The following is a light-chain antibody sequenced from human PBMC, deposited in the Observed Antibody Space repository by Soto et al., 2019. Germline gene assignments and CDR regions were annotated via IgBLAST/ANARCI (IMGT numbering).Light chain of an antibody. Sequence: EIVMTQSPAXLSVSPGERATLSCRASXSVSSNLAWYQQKPGQAPRLLIYGASTRATGIPARFSGSGSGTEFTLTISSLQSEDFAVYYCQQYNNWPPWTFGQGTKVEIK. J-gene: IGKJ1*01. CDR1: XSVSSN. CDR3: QQYNNWPPWT. CDR2: GAS. V-gene: IGKV3-15*01.